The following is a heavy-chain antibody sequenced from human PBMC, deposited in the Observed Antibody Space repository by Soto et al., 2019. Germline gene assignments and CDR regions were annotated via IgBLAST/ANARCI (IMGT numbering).Heavy chain of an antibody. CDR3: ARARYSGSYFSSWFDP. CDR1: GGSFSVYY. CDR2: INHSGST. V-gene: IGHV4-34*01. Sequence: SETLSLTCAVYGGSFSVYYWSWIRHPPGKGLEWIGEINHSGSTNYNPSLKSRVTISVDTSKNQFSLKLSSVTAADTAVYYCARARYSGSYFSSWFDPWGQGTLVTVSS. D-gene: IGHD1-26*01. J-gene: IGHJ5*02.